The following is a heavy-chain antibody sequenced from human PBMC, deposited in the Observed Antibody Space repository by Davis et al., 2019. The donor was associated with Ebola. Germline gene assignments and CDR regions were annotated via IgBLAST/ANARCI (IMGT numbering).Heavy chain of an antibody. D-gene: IGHD3-3*01. Sequence: MPSETLSLTCTVSGGSISSGGYFWSWIRQHPGKGLEWIGYIYYSGSTYYNPSLKGRVTISVDTSKNQFSLKLSSVTAADTAVYYCARAALPEDFWSGYFRGENWFDPWGQGTLVTVSS. J-gene: IGHJ5*02. V-gene: IGHV4-31*03. CDR2: IYYSGST. CDR3: ARAALPEDFWSGYFRGENWFDP. CDR1: GGSISSGGYF.